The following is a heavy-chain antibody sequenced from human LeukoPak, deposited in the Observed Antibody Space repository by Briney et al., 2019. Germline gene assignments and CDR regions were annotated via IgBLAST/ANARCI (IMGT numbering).Heavy chain of an antibody. Sequence: PGASVTVSCKASGYTFTDYYVHWVRQAPGQGLEWMGWINPDSGGTNYAQKFQGRVTMARDTSISTVYMELSRLRSDDTAVYYCARDGKDIAVRLFDYWGQGTLVTVSS. CDR1: GYTFTDYY. CDR2: INPDSGGT. J-gene: IGHJ4*02. D-gene: IGHD6-6*01. CDR3: ARDGKDIAVRLFDY. V-gene: IGHV1-2*02.